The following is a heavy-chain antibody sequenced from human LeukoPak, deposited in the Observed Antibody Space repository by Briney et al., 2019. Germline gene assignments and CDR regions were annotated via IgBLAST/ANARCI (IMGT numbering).Heavy chain of an antibody. CDR1: GDTFTSYD. CDR3: VRTAGIFWSGAYYFDY. V-gene: IGHV1-8*01. D-gene: IGHD3-3*01. J-gene: IGHJ4*02. Sequence: ASVKVSCKASGDTFTSYDINWVRQATGQRLEWMGWMNPNSRNTGYAQKFQGRVTMTRNTSISTAYMELSSLRSQGTAGYYCVRTAGIFWSGAYYFDYWGQGTLVTVSS. CDR2: MNPNSRNT.